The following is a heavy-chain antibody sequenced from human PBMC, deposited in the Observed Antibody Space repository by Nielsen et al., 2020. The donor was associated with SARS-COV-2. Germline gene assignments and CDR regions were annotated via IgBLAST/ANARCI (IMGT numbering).Heavy chain of an antibody. J-gene: IGHJ4*02. CDR3: AKGGGDTAMDPVDY. D-gene: IGHD5-18*01. CDR1: GFTFDDYA. Sequence: GGSLRLSCAASGFTFDDYAMHWVRHAPGKGLEWVSGISWNSGSIGYADSVKGRFTISRDNAKNSLYLQMNSLRAEDTALYYCAKGGGDTAMDPVDYWGQGTLVTVSS. V-gene: IGHV3-9*01. CDR2: ISWNSGSI.